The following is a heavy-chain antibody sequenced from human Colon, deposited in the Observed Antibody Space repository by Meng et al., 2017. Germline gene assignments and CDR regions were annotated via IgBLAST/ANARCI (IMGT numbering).Heavy chain of an antibody. J-gene: IGHJ5*02. CDR3: ARVNGDFDEAWFDP. CDR2: VYYTGNT. Sequence: QGRREEPGPGLVRPSETLSLTCTVSGGSVSSGDYYWSWIRQPPGKGLEWLGYVYYTGNTNYNPSLKNRVTISLDTSNNQFSLKLTSMTAADAAIYYCARVNGDFDEAWFDPWGQGTLVTVSS. CDR1: GGSVSSGDYY. D-gene: IGHD2-21*02. V-gene: IGHV4-61*08.